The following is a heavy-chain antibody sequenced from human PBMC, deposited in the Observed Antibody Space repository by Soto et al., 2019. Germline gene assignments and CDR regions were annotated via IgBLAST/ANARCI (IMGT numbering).Heavy chain of an antibody. CDR2: ISGSGGST. Sequence: EVQLLESGGGLVQPGGSLRLSCAASGFTFSSYAMSWVRQAPGKGLEWVSAISGSGGSTYYADSVKGRFTISRDNSKNTLYLQMNSLRAEDTAVYYCTKAYLLLSGMDVWGQGTTVTVSS. J-gene: IGHJ6*02. V-gene: IGHV3-23*01. D-gene: IGHD3-10*01. CDR3: TKAYLLLSGMDV. CDR1: GFTFSSYA.